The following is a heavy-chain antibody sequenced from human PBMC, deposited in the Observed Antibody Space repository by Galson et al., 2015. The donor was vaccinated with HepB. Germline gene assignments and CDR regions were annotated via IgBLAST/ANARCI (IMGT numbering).Heavy chain of an antibody. CDR2: IYWDDDK. CDR1: GFSLSTSGVG. J-gene: IGHJ5*02. V-gene: IGHV2-5*02. D-gene: IGHD3-9*01. Sequence: PALVKPTQTLTLTCTFSGFSLSTSGVGVGWIRQPPGKALEWLALIYWDDDKRYSPSLKSRLTITKDTSKNQVVLTMTNMDPVDTATYYCAHTGIGRFGLVIITGWFDPWGQGTLVTVSS. CDR3: AHTGIGRFGLVIITGWFDP.